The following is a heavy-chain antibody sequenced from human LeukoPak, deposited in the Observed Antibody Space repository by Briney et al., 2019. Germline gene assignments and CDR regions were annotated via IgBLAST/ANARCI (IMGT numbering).Heavy chain of an antibody. J-gene: IGHJ5*02. Sequence: GGSLRLSCAASGFTFSSYAMHWVRQAPGKGLEWVAVISYDGSNKYYADSVKGRFTISRDNSKNTLYLQMNSLRAEDTAVYYCARAWDSSGWYPWFDPWGQGTLVTVSS. D-gene: IGHD6-19*01. CDR3: ARAWDSSGWYPWFDP. CDR2: ISYDGSNK. CDR1: GFTFSSYA. V-gene: IGHV3-30-3*01.